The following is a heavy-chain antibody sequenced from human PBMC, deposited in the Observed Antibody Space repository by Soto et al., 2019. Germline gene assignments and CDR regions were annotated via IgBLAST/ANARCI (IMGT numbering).Heavy chain of an antibody. CDR2: IWYDGSKE. CDR1: GFTFSSYP. Sequence: QVQLVESGGGVVQPGRSLRLSCAASGFTFSSYPMQWVRQAPGKGLEWVALIWYDGSKEFYADSVKGRFTISRDNSKNTLYLQMNSLRAEDRAGYYCARTYSSGWFGVEYWGQGTLVTVSS. J-gene: IGHJ4*02. CDR3: ARTYSSGWFGVEY. D-gene: IGHD6-19*01. V-gene: IGHV3-33*01.